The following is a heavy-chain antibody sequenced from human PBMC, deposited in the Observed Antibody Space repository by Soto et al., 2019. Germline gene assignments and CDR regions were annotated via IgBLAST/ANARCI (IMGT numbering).Heavy chain of an antibody. CDR1: GFTFSSYW. CDR2: INSDGSST. D-gene: IGHD3-3*01. CDR3: ARDGNPSLTYYDLWSGYYTGITDYYYYGMDV. J-gene: IGHJ6*02. V-gene: IGHV3-74*01. Sequence: GGSLRLSCAASGFTFSSYWMHWVRQAPGKGLVWVSRINSDGSSTSYADSVKGRFTISGDNTKNHEYLQMNSLRAEDTAVYYWARDGNPSLTYYDLWSGYYTGITDYYYYGMDVWGQGTTVTVSS.